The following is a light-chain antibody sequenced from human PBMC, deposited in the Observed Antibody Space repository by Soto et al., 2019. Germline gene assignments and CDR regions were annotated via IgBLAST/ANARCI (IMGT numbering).Light chain of an antibody. CDR3: QQYDNWLRT. CDR2: GAS. J-gene: IGKJ1*01. Sequence: EIVLTQSPGTLSLSPGERATLSCRASQSVNSLYLAWYQQKPGQAPRLLIYGASSRATGIPDRFSGSGSGTEFTLTISSLQSEDFAVYYCQQYDNWLRTFGQGTKVEIK. V-gene: IGKV3-20*01. CDR1: QSVNSLY.